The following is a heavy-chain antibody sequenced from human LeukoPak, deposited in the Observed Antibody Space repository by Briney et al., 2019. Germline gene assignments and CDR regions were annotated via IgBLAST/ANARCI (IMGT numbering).Heavy chain of an antibody. CDR1: GDSISSYY. V-gene: IGHV4-59*01. CDR2: IYNSGST. D-gene: IGHD3-9*01. Sequence: SGTLSLTCTVSGDSISSYYWSWIWQPPGKGLEWIGYIYNSGSTNCNPSLKSRVTISVDTSKNQFSLKLTSVTAADTAVYYCATGTYYDILTGISDAFDIWGQGTVVTVSS. J-gene: IGHJ3*02. CDR3: ATGTYYDILTGISDAFDI.